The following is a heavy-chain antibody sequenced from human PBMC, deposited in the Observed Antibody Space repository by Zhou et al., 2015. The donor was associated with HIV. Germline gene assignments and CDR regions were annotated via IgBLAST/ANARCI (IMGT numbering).Heavy chain of an antibody. Sequence: VQLLDSGGGWSSRGGSLRLSCVASGFTFNNYAMSWVRQAPGKGLEWVSGISGSGTTSNYADSVKGRFTISRVNSKNTLYLQMNGLRVDDTAVYYCAKVLGAGDYFDSWGQGSLVTVSS. J-gene: IGHJ4*02. CDR2: ISGSGTTS. CDR1: GFTFNNYA. D-gene: IGHD3-10*01. V-gene: IGHV3-23*01. CDR3: AKVLGAGDYFDS.